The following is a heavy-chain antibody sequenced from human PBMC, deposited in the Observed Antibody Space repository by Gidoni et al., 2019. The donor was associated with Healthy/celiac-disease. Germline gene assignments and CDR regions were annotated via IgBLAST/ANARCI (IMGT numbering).Heavy chain of an antibody. Sequence: QVQLVQSGAAVKKPGASVKVSCKASGYTFTSYGTSWVLQAPGQGLEWMGWISAYNGNTNYAQKLQGRVTMTTDTSTSTAYMELRSLRSDDTAVYYCARESKTMGMAHVDYWGQGTLVTVSS. J-gene: IGHJ4*02. D-gene: IGHD3-10*01. CDR3: ARESKTMGMAHVDY. V-gene: IGHV1-18*01. CDR1: GYTFTSYG. CDR2: ISAYNGNT.